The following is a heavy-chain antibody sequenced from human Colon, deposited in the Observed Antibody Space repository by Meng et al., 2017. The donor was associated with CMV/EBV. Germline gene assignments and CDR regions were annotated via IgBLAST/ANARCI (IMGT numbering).Heavy chain of an antibody. Sequence: SETLSLTCSVSGASITNYYWSWIRQPPGKGLEWIGYIYYGESTIYNPSLKSRITMSVDTSKNQLSLMLTSVTAADTALYYCARNSGLGSSGCHKSTLDYWGQGTQVTVSS. CDR3: ARNSGLGSSGCHKSTLDY. V-gene: IGHV4-59*01. CDR1: GASITNYY. CDR2: IYYGEST. J-gene: IGHJ4*02. D-gene: IGHD6-19*01.